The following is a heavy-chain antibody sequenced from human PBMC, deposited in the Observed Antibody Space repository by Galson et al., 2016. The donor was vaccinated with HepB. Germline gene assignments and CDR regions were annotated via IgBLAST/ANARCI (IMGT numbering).Heavy chain of an antibody. CDR2: IYYNGRT. CDR1: GDSISSTNYY. J-gene: IGHJ4*02. D-gene: IGHD3-10*01. V-gene: IGHV4-39*01. CDR3: AWPGVRRVLGFDY. Sequence: SETLSLTCTVSGDSISSTNYYWGWLRQTPEKGLEWIGSIYYNGRTYYNPSLESRVTMSVDPSKRQFSLKLRSVNAADTAVYYCAWPGVRRVLGFDYGGQGRLVTVSS.